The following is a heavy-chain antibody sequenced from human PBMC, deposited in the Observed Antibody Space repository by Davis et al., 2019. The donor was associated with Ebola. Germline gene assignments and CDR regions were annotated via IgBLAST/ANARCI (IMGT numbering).Heavy chain of an antibody. CDR2: MYAGDTDT. V-gene: IGHV5-51*01. J-gene: IGHJ4*02. D-gene: IGHD2/OR15-2a*01. CDR1: GYSFTTYW. CDR3: ARQDSLYGSSDS. Sequence: GESLKISCKGSGYSFTTYWIAWVRQMPGKGLEWVGIMYAGDTDTRYSPSFEGQVTLSADRSISTAYLQWNSLKASDTAMYYCARQDSLYGSSDSWGQGTLVTVSS.